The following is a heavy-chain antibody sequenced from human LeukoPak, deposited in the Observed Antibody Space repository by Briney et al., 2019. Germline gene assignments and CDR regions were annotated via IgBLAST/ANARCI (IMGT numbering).Heavy chain of an antibody. CDR3: ASFDRGYSYGYAS. V-gene: IGHV4-59*01. J-gene: IGHJ5*02. D-gene: IGHD5-18*01. CDR1: GGSISSYY. CDR2: IYYGGST. Sequence: PSETLSPTCTVSGGSISSYYWSWIRQPPGKGLEWIGYIYYGGSTNYNPSLKSRVTISVDTSKNQFSLKLSSVTAADTAVYYCASFDRGYSYGYASWGQGTLVTVSS.